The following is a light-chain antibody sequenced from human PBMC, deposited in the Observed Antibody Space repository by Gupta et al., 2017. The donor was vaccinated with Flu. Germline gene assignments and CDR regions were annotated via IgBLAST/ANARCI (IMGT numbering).Light chain of an antibody. J-gene: IGLJ2*01. CDR3: VAWDDNLSGQV. CDR2: RNN. CDR1: SSNIGLYY. Sequence: QSVLTQPPSASGTPGQRVTISCSGSSSNIGLYYLSWYQHLPGTAPKVLIYRNNKGPSGVPDRFSGSKSGTSASLGIGGLRSEDEGDYYCVAWDDNLSGQVFGGGTKLTVL. V-gene: IGLV1-47*01.